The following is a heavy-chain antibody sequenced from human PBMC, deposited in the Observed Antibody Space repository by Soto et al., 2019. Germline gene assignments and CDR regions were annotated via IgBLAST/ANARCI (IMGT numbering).Heavy chain of an antibody. V-gene: IGHV4-59*01. CDR2: IYYSGST. Sequence: SETLSLTCTVSGGSISSYYWSWIRQPPGKGLEWIGYIYYSGSTNYNPSLKSRVTISVDTSKNQFSLKLSSVTAADTAVYYCARDLTTVTDDAFDIWGQGTMVTVSS. J-gene: IGHJ3*02. D-gene: IGHD4-17*01. CDR3: ARDLTTVTDDAFDI. CDR1: GGSISSYY.